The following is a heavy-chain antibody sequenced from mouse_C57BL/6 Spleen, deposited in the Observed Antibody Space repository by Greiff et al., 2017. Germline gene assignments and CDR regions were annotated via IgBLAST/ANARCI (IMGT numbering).Heavy chain of an antibody. V-gene: IGHV10-1*01. CDR1: GFSFNTYA. CDR3: VRHEGDYDYPYAMDY. CDR2: IRSKSNNYAT. D-gene: IGHD2-4*01. J-gene: IGHJ4*01. Sequence: EVMLVESGGGLVQPKGSLKLSCAASGFSFNTYAMNWVRQAPGKGLEWVARIRSKSNNYATYYADSVKDRFTISRDDSESMLYLQMNNLKTEDTAMYYCVRHEGDYDYPYAMDYWGQGTSVTVSS.